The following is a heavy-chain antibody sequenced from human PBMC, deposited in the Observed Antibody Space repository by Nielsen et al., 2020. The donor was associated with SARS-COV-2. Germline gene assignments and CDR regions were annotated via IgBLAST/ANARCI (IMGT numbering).Heavy chain of an antibody. J-gene: IGHJ4*02. CDR3: VGDTGGRWGEL. Sequence: GESLKISCVASGFTFSNHWMHWVRQVPGKGLLWLSRINNDGSSTSYADSVKGRFTISRDNAKNTLWLEMNSLRVDDTAVYYCVGDTGGRWGELWGQGTLVTVSS. CDR1: GFTFSNHW. V-gene: IGHV3-74*01. D-gene: IGHD2-15*01. CDR2: INNDGSST.